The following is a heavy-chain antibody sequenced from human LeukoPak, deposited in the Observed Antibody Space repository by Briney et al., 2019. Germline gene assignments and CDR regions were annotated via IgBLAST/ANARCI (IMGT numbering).Heavy chain of an antibody. CDR3: AKHSGGGFFDY. J-gene: IGHJ4*02. Sequence: GSLRLSCAASGFTFSNYGMSWVRPAPGKGLEWVSAISGSSSGTFYADSVKGRFTVSRDNSKNTLYLQMNSLRAEDTAVYYCAKHSGGGFFDYWGQGTLVTVSS. V-gene: IGHV3-23*01. CDR1: GFTFSNYG. D-gene: IGHD3-16*01. CDR2: ISGSSSGT.